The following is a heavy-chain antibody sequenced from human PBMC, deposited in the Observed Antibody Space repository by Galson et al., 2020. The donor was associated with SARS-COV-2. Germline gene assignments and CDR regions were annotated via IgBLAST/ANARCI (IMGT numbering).Heavy chain of an antibody. J-gene: IGHJ4*02. CDR2: INPNGGGT. V-gene: IGHV1-2*02. CDR1: GYTFIGYY. Sequence: ASVKVSCKASGYTFIGYYIHWVRQAPGQGLEWMGWINPNGGGTNYAQKFQDRVTMSRDTSINTAYMELSRLRSDDTAEYYCARGEVAIEDWDQGTLVTVSS. D-gene: IGHD5-12*01. CDR3: ARGEVAIED.